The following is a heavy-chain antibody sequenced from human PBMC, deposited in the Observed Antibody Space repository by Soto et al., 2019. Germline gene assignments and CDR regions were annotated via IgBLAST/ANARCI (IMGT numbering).Heavy chain of an antibody. V-gene: IGHV1-69*01. J-gene: IGHJ6*02. CDR2: FNPIFETA. CDR1: GGTFSSYA. D-gene: IGHD3-10*01. Sequence: VQLVQSGAEVKQPGSSVKVSCKASGGTFSSYAISWVRQAPGQGLEWMGGFNPIFETANYAQKFQGRVTITADESTNTAYMELSSLRSEDTAVYYCTRGITLIRGVIPPGYYYGMDVWGQGTTVAVSS. CDR3: TRGITLIRGVIPPGYYYGMDV.